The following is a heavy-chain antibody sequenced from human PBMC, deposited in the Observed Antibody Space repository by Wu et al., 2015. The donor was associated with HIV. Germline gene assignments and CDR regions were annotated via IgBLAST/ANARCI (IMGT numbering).Heavy chain of an antibody. CDR1: GYTFTDYY. CDR2: INPNSGGT. CDR3: ARGDYANYDFWSAYPSY. D-gene: IGHD3-3*01. V-gene: IGHV1-2*02. J-gene: IGHJ4*02. Sequence: QVQLVQSGAEVKKPGASGKVSCQASGYTFTDYYIHWVRQAPGQGLEWMGWINPNSGGTNYAQKFQGTVTVTRDTSIGTAYMELSRLRSDDTAVYYCARGDYANYDFWSAYPSYWGQGTLVTVSS.